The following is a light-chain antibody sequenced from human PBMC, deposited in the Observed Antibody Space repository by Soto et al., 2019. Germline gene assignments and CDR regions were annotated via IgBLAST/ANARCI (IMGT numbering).Light chain of an antibody. CDR3: QHSYDTPLT. Sequence: DIQMTQSPSSLSASVGDRVTITCRASQDISSFLAWYQQKPGKVPKLLIYAASTLQSGVPSRFSGSGSGTDFTLTISSLQPEDFATYYCQHSYDTPLTFGGGTRWIS. CDR2: AAS. J-gene: IGKJ4*01. V-gene: IGKV1-27*01. CDR1: QDISSF.